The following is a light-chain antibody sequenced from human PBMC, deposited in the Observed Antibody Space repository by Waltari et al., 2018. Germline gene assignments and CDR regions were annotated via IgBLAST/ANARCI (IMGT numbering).Light chain of an antibody. CDR2: AAS. V-gene: IGKV1-16*02. CDR1: QCINNY. CDR3: QQADSFPFT. Sequence: DIQMTQSPSSLSASVGDRVTITCRASQCINNYLACVQQKPGKAPKSLIYAASILQSGVPSKFSGSGSGTDFTLTISSLQPEDFATYYCQQADSFPFTFGPGTKVDIK. J-gene: IGKJ3*01.